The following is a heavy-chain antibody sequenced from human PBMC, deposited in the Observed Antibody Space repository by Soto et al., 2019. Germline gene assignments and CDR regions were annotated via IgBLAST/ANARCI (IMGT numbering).Heavy chain of an antibody. Sequence: SETLSLTCIVSNYSISSGYHWGWIRQPPGKGLEGIGTIYQSGNTYQNPSLKSRVILSIDTSKNQFSLNLRNVTAADTAVYYCVRGKVNFDFWGKGILVTV. J-gene: IGHJ4*02. CDR3: VRGKVNFDF. CDR1: NYSISSGYH. V-gene: IGHV4-38-2*02. CDR2: IYQSGNT.